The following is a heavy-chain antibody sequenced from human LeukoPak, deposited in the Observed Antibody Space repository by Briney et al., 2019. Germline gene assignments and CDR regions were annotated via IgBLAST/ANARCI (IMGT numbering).Heavy chain of an antibody. CDR1: GFTFSSYA. J-gene: IGHJ6*02. D-gene: IGHD3-22*01. V-gene: IGHV3-48*01. CDR2: ISSSSSTI. CDR3: ARVVLISSNYYYYGMDV. Sequence: PGGSLRLSCAASGFTFSSYAMSWVRQAPGKGLEWVSYISSSSSTIYYADSVKGRFTISRDNAKYSLYLQMNSLRAEDTAVYYCARVVLISSNYYYYGMDVWGQGTTVTVSS.